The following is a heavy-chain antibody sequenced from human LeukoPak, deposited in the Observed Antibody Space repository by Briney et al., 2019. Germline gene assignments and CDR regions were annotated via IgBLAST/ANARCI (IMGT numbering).Heavy chain of an antibody. V-gene: IGHV3-9*01. J-gene: IGHJ4*02. CDR3: AKDACSGTSCSFDY. CDR1: GFSFDDYA. D-gene: IGHD2-2*01. Sequence: GGSLRLSCEASGFSFDDYAMHWVRQAPGKGLEWVSGITWNSGNTGYADSVKGRFTISRDNAKNSLFVQMNSLRAEDTALYYCAKDACSGTSCSFDYWGQGTLVTVSS. CDR2: ITWNSGNT.